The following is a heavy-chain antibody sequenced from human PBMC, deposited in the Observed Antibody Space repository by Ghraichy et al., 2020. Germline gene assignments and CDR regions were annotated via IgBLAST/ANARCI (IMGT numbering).Heavy chain of an antibody. Sequence: GGSLRLSCTASGFTFSSYGIHWVRQAPGKGLEWVAVIWYDGSNKYYADSVKGRFTISRDNSKNTLYLQMNSLRAEDTAVYYCARESILTGYYTSLAFDYWGQGTLVTVSS. CDR1: GFTFSSYG. J-gene: IGHJ4*02. D-gene: IGHD3-9*01. CDR3: ARESILTGYYTSLAFDY. CDR2: IWYDGSNK. V-gene: IGHV3-33*01.